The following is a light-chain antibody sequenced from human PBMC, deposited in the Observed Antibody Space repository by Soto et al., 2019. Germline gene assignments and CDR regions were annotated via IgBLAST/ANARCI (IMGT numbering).Light chain of an antibody. CDR2: DAS. CDR1: QSINSW. CDR3: QQYSRSSA. J-gene: IGKJ4*01. V-gene: IGKV1-5*01. Sequence: DIPMTQSPSTLSASVGDRVTITCRASQSINSWLAWYQQKPGRAPKLLIYDASSLESGVPSRFSGRGSGTEFTLTISSLQPDDFATYYCQQYSRSSAFGGGTKVEIK.